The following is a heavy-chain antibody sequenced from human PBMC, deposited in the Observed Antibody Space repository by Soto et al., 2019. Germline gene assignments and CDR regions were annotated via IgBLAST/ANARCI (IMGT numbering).Heavy chain of an antibody. CDR1: GGSISTKW. V-gene: IGHV4-4*02. CDR3: ARHIAVSGTRGFDF. Sequence: QVQLQESGPGLMKPSGTLSLTCAVSGGSISTKWWSWVRQPPGKGLEWIGEIYHRGSTNYNPSLKNRVAMSVDKSQNHLSLNLNSVTAADTAVYYCARHIAVSGTRGFDFWGQGTLVTVSS. D-gene: IGHD6-19*01. CDR2: IYHRGST. J-gene: IGHJ4*02.